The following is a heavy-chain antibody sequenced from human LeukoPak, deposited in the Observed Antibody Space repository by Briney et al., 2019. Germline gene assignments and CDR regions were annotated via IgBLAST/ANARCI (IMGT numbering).Heavy chain of an antibody. D-gene: IGHD3-22*01. V-gene: IGHV3-43*01. CDR2: ISWHGSTT. Sequence: QPGGSLRLSCAASGFTFDDYTMHWVRRAPGKGLEWVSVISWHGSTTKYADSVRGRFTISRDNRKNSLSLQMNSLRPEDTALDYCAKDIGDSIGYNYFDSWGQGTLVTVSS. J-gene: IGHJ4*02. CDR1: GFTFDDYT. CDR3: AKDIGDSIGYNYFDS.